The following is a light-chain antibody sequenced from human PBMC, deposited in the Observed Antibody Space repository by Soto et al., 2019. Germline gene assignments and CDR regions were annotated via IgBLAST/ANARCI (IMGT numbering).Light chain of an antibody. CDR2: DVS. J-gene: IGLJ1*01. CDR1: SSDVGGYNY. V-gene: IGLV2-14*01. Sequence: QPALTQPASVSGSPGQSITISCTGTSSDVGGYNYVSWYQQHPGKAPKLMIYDVSNRPSGVSNRFSGSKSGNTASLTLSGLQAEDEADYYCSSYTSSSTRVFGTGTKVTVL. CDR3: SSYTSSSTRV.